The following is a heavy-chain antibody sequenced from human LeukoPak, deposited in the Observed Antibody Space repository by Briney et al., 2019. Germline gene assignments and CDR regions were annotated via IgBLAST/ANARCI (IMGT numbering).Heavy chain of an antibody. J-gene: IGHJ4*02. CDR2: ISSSSSYI. CDR3: ARVSGYSNYFDY. CDR1: GFTFSSYS. D-gene: IGHD4-11*01. Sequence: GGSLRLSCAASGFTFSSYSMNWVRQAPGKGLEWVSSISSSSSYIYYADSVKGRFTISRDNAKNSLYLQMNSLRAEDTAVYYCARVSGYSNYFDYWGRRTLVTVSS. V-gene: IGHV3-21*01.